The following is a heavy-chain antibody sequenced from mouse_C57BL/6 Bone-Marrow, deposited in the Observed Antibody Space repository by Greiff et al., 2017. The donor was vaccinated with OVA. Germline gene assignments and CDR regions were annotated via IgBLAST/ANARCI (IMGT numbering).Heavy chain of an antibody. J-gene: IGHJ3*01. V-gene: IGHV1-4*01. CDR1: GYTFTSYT. Sequence: VQLQQSGAELARPGASVKMSCKASGYTFTSYTMHWVKQRPGQGLEWIGYINPSSGYTKYNQKFKDKATLTADKSSSTAYMQLSSLTSEDSAVYYCARKAYYSNYPFAYWGQGTLVTVSA. CDR2: INPSSGYT. CDR3: ARKAYYSNYPFAY. D-gene: IGHD2-5*01.